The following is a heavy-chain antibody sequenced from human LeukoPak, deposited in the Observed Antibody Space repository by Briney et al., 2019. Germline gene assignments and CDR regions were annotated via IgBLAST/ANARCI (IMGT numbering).Heavy chain of an antibody. CDR3: ARDKVARGVIIDY. J-gene: IGHJ4*02. CDR1: GGSISSSNW. CDR2: IYHSGST. D-gene: IGHD3-10*01. V-gene: IGHV4-4*02. Sequence: SGTLSLACAVSGGSISSSNWWSWVRQPPGKGLEWIGEIYHSGSTNYNPSPKSRVTISVDKSKNQFSLKLSSVTAADTAVYYCARDKVARGVIIDYWGQGTLVTVSS.